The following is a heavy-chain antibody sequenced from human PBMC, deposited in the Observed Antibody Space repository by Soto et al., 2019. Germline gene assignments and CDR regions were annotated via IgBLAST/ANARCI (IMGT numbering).Heavy chain of an antibody. J-gene: IGHJ3*02. CDR1: GFSLSTSGVG. CDR3: AHRPPTAVPTWDYAFDI. D-gene: IGHD4-17*01. CDR2: IYWDDDK. V-gene: IGHV2-5*02. Sequence: QITLKESGPTLVKPTQTLTLTCTFSGFSLSTSGVGVGWIRQPPGKALEWLALIYWDDDKRYSPSLKSRLTITKXXSXNXXVLTMTNMHPVDTATYYCAHRPPTAVPTWDYAFDIWGQGTMVTVSS.